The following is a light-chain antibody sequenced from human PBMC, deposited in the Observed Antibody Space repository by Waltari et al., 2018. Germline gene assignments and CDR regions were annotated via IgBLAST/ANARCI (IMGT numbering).Light chain of an antibody. Sequence: EIVLKQSTGTLSLSPGERATLSCRASQSVSSSYLAWYQQKPGQAPRLLIYGASSRATGIPDRFSGSGSGTDFTLTISRLEPEDCAVYYCQQYGSAGWTFGQGTKVEIK. CDR3: QQYGSAGWT. CDR1: QSVSSSY. CDR2: GAS. J-gene: IGKJ1*01. V-gene: IGKV3-20*01.